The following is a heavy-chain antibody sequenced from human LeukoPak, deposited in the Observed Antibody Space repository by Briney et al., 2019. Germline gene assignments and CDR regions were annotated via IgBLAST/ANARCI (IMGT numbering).Heavy chain of an antibody. CDR1: GSTLSSYA. CDR3: ARQGYSYGYAFDY. CDR2: ISSSSSTI. D-gene: IGHD5-18*01. J-gene: IGHJ4*02. V-gene: IGHV3-48*01. Sequence: GGSLRLSCAASGSTLSSYAMSWVRQAPGKGLEWVSYISSSSSTIYYADSVKGRFTISRDNAKNSLYLQMNSLRAEATAAYYCARQGYSYGYAFDYWGQGTLVTVSS.